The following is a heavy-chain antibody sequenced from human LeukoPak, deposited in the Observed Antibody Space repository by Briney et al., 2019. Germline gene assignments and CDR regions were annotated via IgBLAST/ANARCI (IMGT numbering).Heavy chain of an antibody. V-gene: IGHV5-51*01. CDR2: IYPGDSDT. Sequence: GESLKISCKGSGYSFTSYWIGWVRQMPGKGLEWMGIIYPGDSDTRYSPSFQGQVTISADKSISTAYLQWSSLKASDTAMYYCARRRYSRGRNKNGFDPWGKGTLVPVPS. D-gene: IGHD6-13*01. CDR1: GYSFTSYW. CDR3: ARRRYSRGRNKNGFDP. J-gene: IGHJ5*02.